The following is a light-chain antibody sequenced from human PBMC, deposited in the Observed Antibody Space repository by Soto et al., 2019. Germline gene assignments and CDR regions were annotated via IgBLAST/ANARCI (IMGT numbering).Light chain of an antibody. CDR2: DVS. CDR3: SSYTSSSTVV. CDR1: SSDVGGYNY. Sequence: QSALTQPASVSGSPGQSITISCTGTSSDVGGYNYVSWYQQHPGKAPKLMIYDVSYRPSGVSNRFSGSKSGNTASLTISGLQADAAADYYGSSYTSSSTVVFGGGTQLTVL. J-gene: IGLJ3*02. V-gene: IGLV2-14*03.